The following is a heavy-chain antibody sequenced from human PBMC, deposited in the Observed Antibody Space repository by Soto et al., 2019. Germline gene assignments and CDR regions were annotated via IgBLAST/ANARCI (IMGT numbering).Heavy chain of an antibody. Sequence: QVQLVESGGGVVQPGRSLRLSCAASGFTFSSYGMHWVRQAPGKGLEWVAVIWYDGSNKYYADSVKGRFTISRDNSKNTLYLQMNSLRAEDTAVYYCARDQGAYYDSSGYYADFDYWGQGTLVTVSS. CDR2: IWYDGSNK. V-gene: IGHV3-33*01. D-gene: IGHD3-22*01. CDR3: ARDQGAYYDSSGYYADFDY. CDR1: GFTFSSYG. J-gene: IGHJ4*02.